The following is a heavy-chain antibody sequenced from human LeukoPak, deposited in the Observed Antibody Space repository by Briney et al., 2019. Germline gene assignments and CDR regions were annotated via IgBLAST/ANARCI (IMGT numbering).Heavy chain of an antibody. CDR1: GGSFSGYY. CDR3: ARGGSGWPYYYYYYMDV. CDR2: IYTSGST. D-gene: IGHD6-19*01. Sequence: SETLSLTCAVYGGSFSGYYWSWIRQPPGKGLEWIGYIYTSGSTNYNPSLKSRVTISVDTSKNQFSLKLSSVTAADTAVYYCARGGSGWPYYYYYYMDVWGKGTTVTVSS. V-gene: IGHV4-4*09. J-gene: IGHJ6*03.